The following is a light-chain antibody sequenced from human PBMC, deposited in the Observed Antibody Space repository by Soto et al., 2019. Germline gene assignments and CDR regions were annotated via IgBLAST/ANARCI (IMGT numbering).Light chain of an antibody. V-gene: IGKV1-39*01. CDR2: SVS. Sequence: DIQMSQSPSSLSASVGDRVTITCRASQRITSYVNWYQQKPGKAPTLLIFSVSGLQTGVPSRFSGSGSGTDFTLTISRLQPEDFATYYCQQSDSLPFTVGPGTTVDSK. CDR3: QQSDSLPFT. CDR1: QRITSY. J-gene: IGKJ3*01.